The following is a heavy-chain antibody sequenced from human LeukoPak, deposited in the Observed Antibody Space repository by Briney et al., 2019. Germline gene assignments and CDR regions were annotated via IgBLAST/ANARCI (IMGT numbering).Heavy chain of an antibody. Sequence: EASVKVSCKASGYTFTGYAMHWVRQAPGQRLEWMGWINAGNGNTKYSQKFQGRVTITRDTSASTAYMELSSLRSEDTAVYYCARGGVTIFGVVIIRDYYGKDVWGQGTTVTVSS. J-gene: IGHJ6*02. CDR3: ARGGVTIFGVVIIRDYYGKDV. CDR1: GYTFTGYA. V-gene: IGHV1-3*01. D-gene: IGHD3-3*01. CDR2: INAGNGNT.